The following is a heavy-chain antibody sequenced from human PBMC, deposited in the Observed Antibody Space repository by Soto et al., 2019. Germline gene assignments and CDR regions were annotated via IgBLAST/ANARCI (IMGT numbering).Heavy chain of an antibody. Sequence: WGCLRLSCAASGFTFGNAWMSWVRQAPGKGREWVGRIKSKTDGGTTDYAAPVKGRFTISRDDSKNTLDLQMNSLKTEDTAVYYCTTDGLGFGELKYYFDYWGQGTLVTVSS. CDR3: TTDGLGFGELKYYFDY. V-gene: IGHV3-15*01. D-gene: IGHD3-10*01. CDR2: IKSKTDGGTT. CDR1: GFTFGNAW. J-gene: IGHJ4*02.